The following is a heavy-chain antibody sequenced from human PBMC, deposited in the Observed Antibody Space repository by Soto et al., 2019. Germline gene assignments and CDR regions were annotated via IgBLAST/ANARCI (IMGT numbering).Heavy chain of an antibody. J-gene: IGHJ6*02. CDR1: GGSLNGYY. D-gene: IGHD3-10*01. V-gene: IGHV4-34*01. CDR3: AKRGSGSYYIATNALDV. Sequence: QVQLQQWGAGLLKPSETLSLTCAVHGGSLNGYYWTWVRQPPGKGLEWIGEINDSGSSNYAPSLLSRVTISVDTSKSQFSLRLSSVTAAATAIYFCAKRGSGSYYIATNALDVWGQGTTVTVSS. CDR2: INDSGSS.